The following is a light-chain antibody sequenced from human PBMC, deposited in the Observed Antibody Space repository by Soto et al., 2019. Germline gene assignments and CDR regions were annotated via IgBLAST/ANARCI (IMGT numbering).Light chain of an antibody. CDR2: GAS. CDR3: QQFNAYPLT. J-gene: IGKJ4*01. V-gene: IGKV1-9*01. CDR1: PGISDY. Sequence: DIQLTQSPSFLSASVGDRVTISCRASPGISDYLAWYQQKPGKAPKLLIYGASTLQSGVPSRFSGSASGTEFTLTISSLQPEDFATYFCQQFNAYPLTFGGGTKLEIK.